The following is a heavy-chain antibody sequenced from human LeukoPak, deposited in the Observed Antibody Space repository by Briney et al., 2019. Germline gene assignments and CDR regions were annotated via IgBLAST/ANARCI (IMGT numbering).Heavy chain of an antibody. Sequence: GGSLRLSCAASGFTFRSYAMTWVRQAPGKGLEWVSATGSGGDASYADSVKGRFTISRDNSKNTLHLQMNSLRAEDTAVYHCAKKVAGAARPFDYWGQGTLVTVSS. CDR2: TGSGGDA. D-gene: IGHD6-6*01. J-gene: IGHJ4*02. V-gene: IGHV3-23*01. CDR1: GFTFRSYA. CDR3: AKKVAGAARPFDY.